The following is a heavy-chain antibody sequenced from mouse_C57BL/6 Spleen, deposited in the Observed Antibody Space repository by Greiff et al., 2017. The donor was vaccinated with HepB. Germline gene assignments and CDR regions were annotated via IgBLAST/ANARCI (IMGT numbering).Heavy chain of an antibody. Sequence: QVQLKQPGAELVRPGTSVKLSCKASGYTFTSYWMHWVKQRPGQGLQWIGVIDPSDSYTNYNQKFKGKATLTVDTSSSTAYMQLSSLTSEDSAVYYCARRDYGIAMDYWGQGTSVTVSS. D-gene: IGHD1-1*01. CDR3: ARRDYGIAMDY. CDR2: IDPSDSYT. V-gene: IGHV1-59*01. J-gene: IGHJ4*01. CDR1: GYTFTSYW.